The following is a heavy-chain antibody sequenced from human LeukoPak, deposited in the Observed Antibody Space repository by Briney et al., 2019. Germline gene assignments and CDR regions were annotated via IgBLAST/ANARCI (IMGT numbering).Heavy chain of an antibody. CDR3: ARSSSGWPARNDY. D-gene: IGHD6-19*01. CDR1: GFTVSSNY. J-gene: IGHJ4*02. CDR2: IYSGGST. Sequence: PGGSLRLSCAASGFTVSSNYMSWVRQAPGKGLEWVSVIYSGGSTYYADSVKGRFTISRDNSKNTLYLQMNSLRAEDTAVYYCARSSSGWPARNDYWGQGTLVTVSS. V-gene: IGHV3-66*01.